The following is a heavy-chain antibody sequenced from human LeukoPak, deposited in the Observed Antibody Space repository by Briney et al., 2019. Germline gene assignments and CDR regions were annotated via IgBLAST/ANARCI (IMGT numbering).Heavy chain of an antibody. J-gene: IGHJ4*02. D-gene: IGHD3-10*01. CDR1: GDSVSSNLVT. CDR3: ARVRSGIFEY. Sequence: SQTLSLTCAISGDSVSSNLVTWNWVRQSPSRGLGWLGRTYYRSKWSYDYAESVKSRIIIIPNTSKNQFSLQLNSVTPEDTAVYYCARVRSGIFEYWGQGILATVSP. V-gene: IGHV6-1*01. CDR2: TYYRSKWSY.